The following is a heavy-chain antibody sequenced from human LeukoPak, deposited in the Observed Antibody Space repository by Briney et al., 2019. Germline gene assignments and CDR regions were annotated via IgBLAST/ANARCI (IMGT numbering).Heavy chain of an antibody. V-gene: IGHV3-33*01. Sequence: GRSLRLSCAASGFDFNNYGMHWVRQAPGKGLEWVAVIWYDGSNKYYADSVKGRFTISRDNSKNTLYLQMNSLRAEDTAVYYCASNIVGATFDYWGQGTLVTVSS. CDR1: GFDFNNYG. CDR3: ASNIVGATFDY. CDR2: IWYDGSNK. D-gene: IGHD1-26*01. J-gene: IGHJ4*02.